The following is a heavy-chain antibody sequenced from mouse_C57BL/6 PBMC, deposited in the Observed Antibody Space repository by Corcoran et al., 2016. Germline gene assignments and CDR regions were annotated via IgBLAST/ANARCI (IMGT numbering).Heavy chain of an antibody. Sequence: QVQLQQSGAELVKPGASVKISCKASGYAFSSYWMNWVKQRPGKGLEWIGQIYPGDGDTNYNGKFKGKATLTADKSSSTAYMQLSSLTSEDSAVYFCARWELLRSPYAMDYWGQGTSVTVSS. J-gene: IGHJ4*01. CDR2: IYPGDGDT. CDR1: GYAFSSYW. D-gene: IGHD1-1*01. CDR3: ARWELLRSPYAMDY. V-gene: IGHV1-80*01.